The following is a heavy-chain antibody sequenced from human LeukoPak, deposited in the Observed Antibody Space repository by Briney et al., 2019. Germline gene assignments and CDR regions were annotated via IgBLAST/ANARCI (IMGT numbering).Heavy chain of an antibody. CDR3: ARDPTVPAALPSNWFDP. CDR2: ISYDGSNK. Sequence: GRSLRLSCAASGFTFSSYAMHWVRQAPGKGLEWVAVISYDGSNKYYADSVKGRFTISRDNSKNTLYLQMNSLRAEDTAVYYCARDPTVPAALPSNWFDPWGQGTLVTVSS. CDR1: GFTFSSYA. D-gene: IGHD2-2*02. V-gene: IGHV3-30-3*01. J-gene: IGHJ5*02.